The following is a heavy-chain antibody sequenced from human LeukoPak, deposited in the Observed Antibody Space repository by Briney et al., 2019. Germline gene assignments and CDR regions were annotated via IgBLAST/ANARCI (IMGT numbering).Heavy chain of an antibody. Sequence: SETLSLTCAVSGGSISSYYWSWIRQPPGKGLEWIGYIYYSGSTNYNPSLKSRVTISVDTSKNQFSLKLSSVTAADTAVYYCARASTMIVVVWSYCGQGALVTVSS. J-gene: IGHJ4*02. V-gene: IGHV4-59*12. D-gene: IGHD3-22*01. CDR3: ARASTMIVVVWSY. CDR1: GGSISSYY. CDR2: IYYSGST.